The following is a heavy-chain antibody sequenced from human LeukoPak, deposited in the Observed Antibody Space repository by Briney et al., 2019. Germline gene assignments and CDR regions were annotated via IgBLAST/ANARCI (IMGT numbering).Heavy chain of an antibody. J-gene: IGHJ5*02. D-gene: IGHD3-10*01. V-gene: IGHV1-69*04. CDR1: GGTFSSYA. CDR2: IIPIFGIA. Sequence: SVKVSCKASGGTFSSYAISWVRQAPGQGLEWMGRIIPIFGIANYAQKFQGRVTITADKSTSTAYMELSSLRSEDTAVYYCARDVPRGYYGSGSSNWFDPWGQGTLVTVSS. CDR3: ARDVPRGYYGSGSSNWFDP.